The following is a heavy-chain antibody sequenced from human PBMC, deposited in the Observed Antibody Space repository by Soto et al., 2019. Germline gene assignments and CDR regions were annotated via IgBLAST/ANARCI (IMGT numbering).Heavy chain of an antibody. V-gene: IGHV1-69*02. CDR2: IIPILGIA. Sequence: QVQLVQSGAEVKKPGSSVKVSCKASGGPFSSYTISWVRQAPGQGLEWMGRIIPILGIANYAHKFQGSVTITADISTSTAYMELSILRSEDTAVYFCASVIYDSGGFLGFQHWRQGTLVTVSS. CDR1: GGPFSSYT. D-gene: IGHD3-22*01. J-gene: IGHJ1*01. CDR3: ASVIYDSGGFLGFQH.